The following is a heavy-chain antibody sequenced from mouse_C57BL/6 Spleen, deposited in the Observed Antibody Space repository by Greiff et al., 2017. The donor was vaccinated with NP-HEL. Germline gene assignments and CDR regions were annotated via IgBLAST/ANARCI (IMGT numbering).Heavy chain of an antibody. Sequence: QVQLKESGPGLVAPSQSLSITCTVSGFSLTSYGVHWVRQPPGKGLEWLVVIWSDGSTTYNSALKSRLSISKDNSKSQVFLKMNSLQTDDTAMYYCARHYYYGSRDYAMDYWGQGTSVTVSS. V-gene: IGHV2-6-1*01. J-gene: IGHJ4*01. D-gene: IGHD1-1*01. CDR3: ARHYYYGSRDYAMDY. CDR2: IWSDGST. CDR1: GFSLTSYG.